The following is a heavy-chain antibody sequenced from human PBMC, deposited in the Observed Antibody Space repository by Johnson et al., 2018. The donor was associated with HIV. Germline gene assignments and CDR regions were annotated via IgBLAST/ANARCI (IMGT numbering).Heavy chain of an antibody. CDR1: GFTFSSYG. D-gene: IGHD1-1*01. Sequence: QVQLVESGGGVVQPGRSLRLSCAASGFTFSSYGMHWVRQAPDKGLEWVAVILYDGSNKNYADSVKGRFTISRDNSKNTLYLQMNSLRAEDTAVYYCATSTASDAFDIWGQGTMVTVSS. CDR2: ILYDGSNK. CDR3: ATSTASDAFDI. V-gene: IGHV3-33*01. J-gene: IGHJ3*02.